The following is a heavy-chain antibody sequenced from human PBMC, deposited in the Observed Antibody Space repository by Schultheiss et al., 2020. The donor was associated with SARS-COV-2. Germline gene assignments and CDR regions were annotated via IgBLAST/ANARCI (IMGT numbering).Heavy chain of an antibody. J-gene: IGHJ5*02. V-gene: IGHV3-30*03. D-gene: IGHD2-2*01. CDR2: ISYDGSNK. Sequence: GGSLRLSCAASGFTFSSYGMHWVRQAPGKGLEWVAVISYDGSNKYYADSVKGRFTISRDNSKNTLYLQMNSLRAEDTAVYYCARDHCSSTSCYLGGWFDPWGQGTLVTVSS. CDR3: ARDHCSSTSCYLGGWFDP. CDR1: GFTFSSYG.